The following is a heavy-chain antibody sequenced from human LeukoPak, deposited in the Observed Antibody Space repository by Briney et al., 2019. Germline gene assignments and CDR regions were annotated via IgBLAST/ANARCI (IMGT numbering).Heavy chain of an antibody. D-gene: IGHD3-9*01. V-gene: IGHV3-30*02. CDR3: AKLSDYDILTGYYNALYFDN. Sequence: GGSLRLSCAASGFTFSSYAMHWVRQAPGKGLEWVALIGSDGNKKYYADSVKGRFTISRDNSKNTLYLQMNSLRAEDTAVYYCAKLSDYDILTGYYNALYFDNWGQGTLVTVSS. CDR1: GFTFSSYA. J-gene: IGHJ4*02. CDR2: IGSDGNKK.